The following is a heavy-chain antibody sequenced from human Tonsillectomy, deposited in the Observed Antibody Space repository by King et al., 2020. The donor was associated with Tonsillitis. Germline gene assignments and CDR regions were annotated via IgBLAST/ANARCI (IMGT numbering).Heavy chain of an antibody. Sequence: VQLVESGGGLVQPGGSLRLSCAASGFTFSSYWMHWVRQAPGKGLVWVSRINSDGSSTSYADSVKGRFTISRDNAKNTLYLQMNSLRAEDTAVYYCARSLGEYYYDSSGYTEDAFDIWGQGTMVTVSS. CDR2: INSDGSST. D-gene: IGHD3-22*01. J-gene: IGHJ3*02. CDR1: GFTFSSYW. V-gene: IGHV3-74*01. CDR3: ARSLGEYYYDSSGYTEDAFDI.